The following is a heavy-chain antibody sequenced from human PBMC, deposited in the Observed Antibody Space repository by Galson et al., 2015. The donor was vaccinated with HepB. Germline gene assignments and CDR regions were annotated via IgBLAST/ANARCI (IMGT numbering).Heavy chain of an antibody. CDR3: ASHTYYYDSSGYASAFDI. Sequence: QSGAEVKKPGESLKISCKGSGYSFTSYWIGWVRQMPGKGLEWMGIIYPGASDTRYSPSFQGQVTISADKSISTAYLQWSSLKASDTAMYSCASHTYYYDSSGYASAFDIWGQGTMVPVSS. V-gene: IGHV5-51*03. CDR1: GYSFTSYW. CDR2: IYPGASDT. D-gene: IGHD3-22*01. J-gene: IGHJ3*02.